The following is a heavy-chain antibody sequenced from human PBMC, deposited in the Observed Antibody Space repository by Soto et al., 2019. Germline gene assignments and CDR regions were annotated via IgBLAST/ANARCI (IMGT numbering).Heavy chain of an antibody. CDR1: GFTFSSYA. V-gene: IGHV3-23*01. Sequence: LRLSFAASGFTFSSYAMSWVRQAPGKGLEWVSAISGSGGSTYYADSVKGRFTISRDNSKNTLYLQMNSLRAEDTAVYYCAGIVVVPAYYYYGMDVWGQGTTVTVS. CDR2: ISGSGGST. J-gene: IGHJ6*02. D-gene: IGHD2-2*01. CDR3: AGIVVVPAYYYYGMDV.